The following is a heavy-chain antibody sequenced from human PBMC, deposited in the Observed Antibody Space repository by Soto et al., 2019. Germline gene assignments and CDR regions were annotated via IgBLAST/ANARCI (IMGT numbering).Heavy chain of an antibody. Sequence: QVQLVESGGGVVQPGRSLRLSCAASGFTFSSYGMHWVRQAPGKGLEWVAVISYDGSNKYYADSVKGRFTISRDNSKNTLYLQMNSLRAEDTAVYYCVKERYSYGHFDYWGQGTLVTVSS. D-gene: IGHD5-18*01. CDR2: ISYDGSNK. J-gene: IGHJ4*02. CDR1: GFTFSSYG. CDR3: VKERYSYGHFDY. V-gene: IGHV3-30*18.